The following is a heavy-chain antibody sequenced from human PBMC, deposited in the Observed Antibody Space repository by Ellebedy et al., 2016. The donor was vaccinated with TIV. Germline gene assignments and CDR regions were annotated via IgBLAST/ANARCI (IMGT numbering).Heavy chain of an antibody. J-gene: IGHJ4*02. CDR2: ISSSSSTI. Sequence: GESLKISXEASGFTFSSYSMNWVRQAPGKGLEWVSYISSSSSTIYYADSVKGRFTISRDNAKNSLYLQMNSLRAEDTAVYYCARGRPWPTGGSYVDYWGQGTLVTVSS. D-gene: IGHD1-26*01. V-gene: IGHV3-48*04. CDR1: GFTFSSYS. CDR3: ARGRPWPTGGSYVDY.